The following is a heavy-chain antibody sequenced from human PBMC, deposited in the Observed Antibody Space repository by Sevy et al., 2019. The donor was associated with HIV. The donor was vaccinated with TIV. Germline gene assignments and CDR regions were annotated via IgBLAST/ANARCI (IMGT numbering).Heavy chain of an antibody. V-gene: IGHV3-74*01. CDR3: TRVSRGTDDDY. J-gene: IGHJ4*02. CDR2: ISADGSRA. D-gene: IGHD2-2*01. CDR1: GFTFSSYW. Sequence: GGSLRLSCAASGFTFSSYWMHWVRQAPGKGLVWVSGISADGSRAVYEDSVKGRFTISRDNAKNTLYLQMNSLRAEDTAVYYCTRVSRGTDDDYWGQGTLVTVSS.